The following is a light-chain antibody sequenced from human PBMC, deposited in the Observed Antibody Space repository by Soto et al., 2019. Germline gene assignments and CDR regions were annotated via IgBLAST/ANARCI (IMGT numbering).Light chain of an antibody. CDR1: QSVSSY. V-gene: IGKV3-11*01. Sequence: EIVLTQSPATLSLSPGERATLSCRASQSVSSYLAWYQQKPGQAPRLLIYDASNRATGIPARFSGRASGTEFTLTITSLQPDDFATYYCQQYFSYPLTFGGGTKVDIK. CDR3: QQYFSYPLT. J-gene: IGKJ4*01. CDR2: DAS.